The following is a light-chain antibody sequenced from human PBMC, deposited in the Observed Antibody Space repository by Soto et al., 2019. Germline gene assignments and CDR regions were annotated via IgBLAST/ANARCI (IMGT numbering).Light chain of an antibody. V-gene: IGLV2-23*01. CDR2: EDS. CDR3: SSYAGSTTYVV. Sequence: QSALTQPASVSGSPGQSITISCTGTSSDVGSYNLVSWYQQHPGKAPKLMISEDSKRPSGVSNRFSGSKSCNTASLTISGLEAEDVDDYYCSSYAGSTTYVVFGGGTKLTVL. CDR1: SSDVGSYNL. J-gene: IGLJ2*01.